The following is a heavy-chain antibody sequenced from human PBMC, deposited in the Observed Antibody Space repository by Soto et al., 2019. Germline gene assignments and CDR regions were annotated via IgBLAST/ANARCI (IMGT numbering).Heavy chain of an antibody. V-gene: IGHV5-51*01. D-gene: IGHD6-19*01. CDR2: IYPGDSDT. Sequence: GESLKISCKGSGYSFTSYWIGWGRQMPGKGLEWMGIIYPGDSDTRYSPYFQGQVTISADKSISTAYLQWSSLKASDTAMYYCARHREEGGWDAWGYYYYGMDVWGQGTTVTVSS. CDR3: ARHREEGGWDAWGYYYYGMDV. CDR1: GYSFTSYW. J-gene: IGHJ6*02.